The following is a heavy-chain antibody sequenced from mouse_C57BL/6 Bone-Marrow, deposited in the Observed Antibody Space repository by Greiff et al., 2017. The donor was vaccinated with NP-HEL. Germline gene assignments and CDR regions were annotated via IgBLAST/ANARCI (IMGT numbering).Heavy chain of an antibody. J-gene: IGHJ4*01. D-gene: IGHD6-2*01. CDR1: GYAFTNYL. V-gene: IGHV1-54*01. CDR2: INPGSGGT. CDR3: ARGDSLARDY. Sequence: VQLVESGAELVRPGTSVKVSCKASGYAFTNYLIEWVKQRPGQGLEWIGVINPGSGGTNYNEKFKGKATLTADKSSSTAYMQLSSLTSEDSAVYFCARGDSLARDYWGQGTSVTVSS.